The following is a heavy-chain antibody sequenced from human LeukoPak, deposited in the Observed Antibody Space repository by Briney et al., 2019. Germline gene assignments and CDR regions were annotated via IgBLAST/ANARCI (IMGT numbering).Heavy chain of an antibody. Sequence: PGGSLRLSCAASGFAFSDYGMSWVRQAPGKGLEWVSAISGSGGSTYYADSVKGRFTISRDNSKNTLYLQMNSLRAEDTAVYYCAKALGKSITMIVVARWGQGTLVTVSS. CDR3: AKALGKSITMIVVAR. V-gene: IGHV3-23*01. D-gene: IGHD3-22*01. CDR1: GFAFSDYG. CDR2: ISGSGGST. J-gene: IGHJ4*02.